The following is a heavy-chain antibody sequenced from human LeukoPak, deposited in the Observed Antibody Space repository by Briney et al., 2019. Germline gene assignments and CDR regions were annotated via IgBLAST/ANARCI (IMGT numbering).Heavy chain of an antibody. V-gene: IGHV3-21*01. Sequence: PGGSLRLSCAASGFTFSSYSMNWVRQAPGKGLEWVSSISSSSSYIYYADSVKGRFTISRDNAKNSLYLQMNSLRAEDTAVYYCARTPTRYNWNNDNYWGQGTLVTVSS. D-gene: IGHD1/OR15-1a*01. J-gene: IGHJ4*02. CDR3: ARTPTRYNWNNDNY. CDR2: ISSSSSYI. CDR1: GFTFSSYS.